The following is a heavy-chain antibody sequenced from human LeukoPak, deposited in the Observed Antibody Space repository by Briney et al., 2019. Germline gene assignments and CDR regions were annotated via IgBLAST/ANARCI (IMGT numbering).Heavy chain of an antibody. J-gene: IGHJ4*02. D-gene: IGHD3-16*02. Sequence: SETLSLTCTVSGGSINNYYWSWIRQPAGKGLEWIGLIYSSGSTSYNPSLKSRVTISVDTSKNQFSLKLSSVTAADTAVYYCARRYTFGGVIVLYYFDYWGQGTLVTVSS. V-gene: IGHV4-4*07. CDR1: GGSINNYY. CDR2: IYSSGST. CDR3: ARRYTFGGVIVLYYFDY.